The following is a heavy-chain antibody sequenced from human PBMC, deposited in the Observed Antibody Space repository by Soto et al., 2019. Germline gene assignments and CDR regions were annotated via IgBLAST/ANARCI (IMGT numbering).Heavy chain of an antibody. V-gene: IGHV4-34*01. CDR1: GGSFSGYY. Sequence: PSETLSLTCAVYGGSFSGYYWSWIRQPPGKGLEWIGEINHSGSTNYNPSLKSRVTISVDTSKNQFSLKLSSVTAADTAVYYCARRCYDYIWGSYRSWFDPWGQGTLVTVSS. D-gene: IGHD3-16*02. CDR2: INHSGST. J-gene: IGHJ5*02. CDR3: ARRCYDYIWGSYRSWFDP.